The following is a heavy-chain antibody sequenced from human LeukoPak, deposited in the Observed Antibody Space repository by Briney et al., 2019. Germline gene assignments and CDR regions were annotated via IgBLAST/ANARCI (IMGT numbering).Heavy chain of an antibody. CDR1: GFTFSSYG. V-gene: IGHV3-30*18. CDR3: AKTWGHYDSSGHLDY. D-gene: IGHD3-22*01. CDR2: ISYDGSNK. J-gene: IGHJ4*02. Sequence: GGSLRLSCAASGFTFSSYGMHWVRQAPGKGLEWVAVISYDGSNKYYADSVKGRFTISRDDSKNTLYLQMNSLRAEDTAVYYCAKTWGHYDSSGHLDYWGQGTLVTVSS.